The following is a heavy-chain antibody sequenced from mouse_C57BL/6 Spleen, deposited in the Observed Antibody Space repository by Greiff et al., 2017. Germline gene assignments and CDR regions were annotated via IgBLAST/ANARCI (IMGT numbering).Heavy chain of an antibody. Sequence: QVQLQQPGAELVKPGASVKLSCKASGYTFTSYWMHWVKQRPGRGLEWIGRIDPNSGGNKYNEKFKSKATLTVDKPSSTAYMQLRSLTSVDSAVYYCARSPSGWGGYAMDYWGQGTSVTVSA. CDR3: ARSPSGWGGYAMDY. CDR1: GYTFTSYW. V-gene: IGHV1-72*01. CDR2: IDPNSGGN. J-gene: IGHJ4*01.